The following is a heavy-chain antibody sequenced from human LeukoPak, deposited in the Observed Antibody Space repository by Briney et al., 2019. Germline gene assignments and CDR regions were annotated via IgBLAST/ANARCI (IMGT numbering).Heavy chain of an antibody. V-gene: IGHV4-34*01. CDR1: GGSFSGYY. CDR3: ASLSVVSSGDI. CDR2: INHSGST. J-gene: IGHJ4*02. Sequence: SETLSLTCAVYGGSFSGYYWSWIRQPPGKGLEWIGEINHSGSTNYNLSLKSRVTISVDTSKNQFSLKLSSVTAADTAVYYCASLSVVSSGDIWGQGTLVTVSS. D-gene: IGHD6-25*01.